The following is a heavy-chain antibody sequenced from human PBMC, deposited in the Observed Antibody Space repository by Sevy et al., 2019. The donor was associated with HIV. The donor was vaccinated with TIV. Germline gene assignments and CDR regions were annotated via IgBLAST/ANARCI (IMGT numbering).Heavy chain of an antibody. CDR2: VKSDVYGGTV. CDR1: GFNFGDYC. CDR3: TRWKAAQSIFDY. Sequence: GGSLRLSCTAPGFNFGDYCMSWVRQAPGKGLEWVAFVKSDVYGGTVDHSASVWGRFVISTDDTKTIAYLQMNDLKTEDTSVDYCTRWKAAQSIFDYWGQGALVTVSS. D-gene: IGHD6-13*01. V-gene: IGHV3-49*04. J-gene: IGHJ4*02.